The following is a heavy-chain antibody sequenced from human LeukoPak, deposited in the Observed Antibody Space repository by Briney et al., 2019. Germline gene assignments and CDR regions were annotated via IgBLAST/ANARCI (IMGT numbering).Heavy chain of an antibody. Sequence: TGGSLRLSCVASGLIFSDAWMYWVRQAPGKGPEYVSTISGSGNGGSIYYADSVKGRFTISRDDSKSIVYLQMNGLRSEDTAVYYCVKDFGRVRGTPDSWGQGTLVTVSS. D-gene: IGHD2/OR15-2a*01. CDR2: ISGSGNGGSI. CDR3: VKDFGRVRGTPDS. J-gene: IGHJ4*02. V-gene: IGHV3-64D*06. CDR1: GLIFSDAW.